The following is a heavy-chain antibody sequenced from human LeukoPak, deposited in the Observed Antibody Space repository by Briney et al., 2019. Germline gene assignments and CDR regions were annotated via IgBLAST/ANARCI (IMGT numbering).Heavy chain of an antibody. J-gene: IGHJ5*02. CDR3: AKYSGGWYNDH. CDR2: LSGSGIST. Sequence: QAGGSLRLSCAASGFSVGSYAMGWVRQPPGKGLEWVSTLSGSGISTFYADSVRGRFTISRDNSKNTLFLEMNFLRAEDSAVYYCAKYSGGWYNDHWGQGTLVTVSS. V-gene: IGHV3-23*01. CDR1: GFSVGSYA. D-gene: IGHD6-13*01.